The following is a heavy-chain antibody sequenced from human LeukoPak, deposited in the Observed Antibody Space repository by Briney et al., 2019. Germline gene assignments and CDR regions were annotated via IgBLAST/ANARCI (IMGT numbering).Heavy chain of an antibody. CDR2: INAGNGNT. V-gene: IGHV1-3*01. CDR3: WAEYGSGGPSWFDP. Sequence: ASVKVSCKASGYTFTSYAMHWVRQAPGQRLEWMGWINAGNGNTKYSQKFQGRVTMTRDTSTSTVYMELSSLRSEDTAVYYCWAEYGSGGPSWFDPWGQGTLVTVSS. D-gene: IGHD3-10*01. J-gene: IGHJ5*02. CDR1: GYTFTSYA.